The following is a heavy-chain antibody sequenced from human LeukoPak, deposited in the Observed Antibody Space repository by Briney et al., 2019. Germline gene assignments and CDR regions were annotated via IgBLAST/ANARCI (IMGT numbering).Heavy chain of an antibody. CDR3: ARGRPSRTRFGELLCFDY. Sequence: PSETLSLTCAVYGRSFSGYYWSWIRQPPGKGLEWIGEINHSGSTNYNPSLKSRVTISVDTSKNQFSLKLSSVTAADTAVYYCARGRPSRTRFGELLCFDYWGQGTLVTVSS. CDR1: GRSFSGYY. D-gene: IGHD3-10*01. J-gene: IGHJ4*02. CDR2: INHSGST. V-gene: IGHV4-34*01.